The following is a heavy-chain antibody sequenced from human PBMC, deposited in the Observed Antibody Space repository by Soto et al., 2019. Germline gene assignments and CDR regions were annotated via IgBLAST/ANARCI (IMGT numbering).Heavy chain of an antibody. CDR2: IGTAGDT. Sequence: GRSLRLSCAASGFTFSSYDMHWVRQATGKGLEWVSAIGTAGDTYYPGSVKGRFTISRENAKNSLYLQMNSLRAGDTAVYYCARGPTEYCSGGSCYRDGAFDIWGQGTMVTV. D-gene: IGHD2-15*01. J-gene: IGHJ3*02. V-gene: IGHV3-13*01. CDR3: ARGPTEYCSGGSCYRDGAFDI. CDR1: GFTFSSYD.